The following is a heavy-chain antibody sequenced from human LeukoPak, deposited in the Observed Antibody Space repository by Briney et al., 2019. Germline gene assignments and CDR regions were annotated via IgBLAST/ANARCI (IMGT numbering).Heavy chain of an antibody. Sequence: PSETLSLTCAVYGGSFSGYYWSWIRQPPGKGLEWIGEINHSGSTNYNPSHKSRVTISVDTSKNQFSLKLSSVTAADTAVYYCAGHRSYGDYADYWGQGTLVTVSS. CDR2: INHSGST. CDR3: AGHRSYGDYADY. V-gene: IGHV4-34*01. D-gene: IGHD4-17*01. CDR1: GGSFSGYY. J-gene: IGHJ4*02.